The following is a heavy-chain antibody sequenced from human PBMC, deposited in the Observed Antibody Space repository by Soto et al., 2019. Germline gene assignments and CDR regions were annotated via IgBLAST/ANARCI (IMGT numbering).Heavy chain of an antibody. CDR1: GFTFSSYG. V-gene: IGHV3-30*18. Sequence: GGSLRLSCAASGFTFSSYGMHWVRQAPGKGLEWVAVISYDGSNKYYADSVKGRFTISRDNSKNTLYLQMNSLRAEDTAVYYCAKELVVPAANRRNEYYYYYGMDVWGQGTTVTVSS. CDR2: ISYDGSNK. J-gene: IGHJ6*02. CDR3: AKELVVPAANRRNEYYYYYGMDV. D-gene: IGHD2-2*01.